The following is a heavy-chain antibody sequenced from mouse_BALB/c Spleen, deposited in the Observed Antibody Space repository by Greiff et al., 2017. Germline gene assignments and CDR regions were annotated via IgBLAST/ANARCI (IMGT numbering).Heavy chain of an antibody. V-gene: IGHV2-9*02. CDR1: GFSLTSYG. CDR2: IWAGGST. CDR3: AREFITTATGFAY. J-gene: IGHJ3*01. Sequence: VQLVESGPGLVAPSQSLSITCTVSGFSLTSYGVHWVRQPPGKGLEWLGVIWAGGSTNYNSALMSRLSISKDNSKSQVFLKMNSLQTDDTAMYYCAREFITTATGFAYWGQGTLVTVSA. D-gene: IGHD1-2*01.